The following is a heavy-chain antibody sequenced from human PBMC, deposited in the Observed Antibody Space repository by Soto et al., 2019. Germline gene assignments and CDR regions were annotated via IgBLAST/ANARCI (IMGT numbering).Heavy chain of an antibody. CDR3: AKDLKGHDDRSGYYLDFYYGMDV. V-gene: IGHV3-30*18. Sequence: QAGGSLRLSCAAFGFTFSTYGMHWVRQAPGKGLEWVAVISYDEVNKFYVDSVEGRFTISRDNSKNTLYLQMNNLRAEDTAVYYCAKDLKGHDDRSGYYLDFYYGMDVWGQGTTVTVSS. D-gene: IGHD3-22*01. J-gene: IGHJ6*02. CDR2: ISYDEVNK. CDR1: GFTFSTYG.